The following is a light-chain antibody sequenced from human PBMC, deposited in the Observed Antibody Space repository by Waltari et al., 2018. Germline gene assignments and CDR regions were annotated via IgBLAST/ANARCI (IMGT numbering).Light chain of an antibody. CDR3: QQYKSYPLT. J-gene: IGKJ1*01. V-gene: IGKV1-5*03. CDR2: KAS. Sequence: DIQMTQSPSTLSASVGDRVTITCRASQTISTWLAWYQQKPGKAPNLLIYKASSLESGGPSRFSGSGSGTEFTLTISSLQPDDFATYYCQQYKSYPLTFGQGTKVEIK. CDR1: QTISTW.